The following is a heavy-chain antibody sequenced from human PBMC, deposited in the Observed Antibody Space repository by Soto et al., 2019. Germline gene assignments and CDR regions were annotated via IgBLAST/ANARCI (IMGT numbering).Heavy chain of an antibody. CDR1: GGSMSSYY. J-gene: IGHJ6*02. D-gene: IGHD6-13*01. CDR3: ARENIAAIDRYYFYGLDV. V-gene: IGHV4-59*01. CDR2: IYGSGST. Sequence: QVQLQESGPGLVKPSETLSLTCTVSGGSMSSYYWTCIRQPPGKGLEWIGYIYGSGSTKYNPSVKSRVTISVDTSKNQCSLKLSSVTAADTSVYYCARENIAAIDRYYFYGLDVWGRGTTVTVSS.